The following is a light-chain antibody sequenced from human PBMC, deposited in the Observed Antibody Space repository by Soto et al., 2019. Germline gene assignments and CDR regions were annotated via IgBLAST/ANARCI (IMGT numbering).Light chain of an antibody. V-gene: IGLV2-14*01. CDR1: SSDVGGYKY. CDR2: EVS. CDR3: SSYTSINTHV. J-gene: IGLJ1*01. Sequence: QSALTQPASVSGSPGQSITISCTGTSSDVGGYKYVSWYQQNPGKVPKLMIYEVSNRPSGVSNRFSGSKSGNTASLTISGLQAEDEADCYCSSYTSINTHVFGTGTKLTVL.